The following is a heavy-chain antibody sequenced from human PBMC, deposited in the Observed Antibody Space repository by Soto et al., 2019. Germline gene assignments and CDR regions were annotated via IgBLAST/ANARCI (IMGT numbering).Heavy chain of an antibody. Sequence: GASVKVSCKASGYTFTSYGIHWVRQAPGQRLEWMGWINAANGDTKYSPKFQGRVTITRVTSASTAYMELSSLRSEDTAVYYCVRRHVSATGIDWFDPCGQGTLVTVYS. J-gene: IGHJ5*02. CDR2: INAANGDT. CDR3: VRRHVSATGIDWFDP. D-gene: IGHD6-13*01. V-gene: IGHV1-3*01. CDR1: GYTFTSYG.